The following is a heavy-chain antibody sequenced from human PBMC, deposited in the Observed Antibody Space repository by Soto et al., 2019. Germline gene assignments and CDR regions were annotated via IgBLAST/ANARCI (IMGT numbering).Heavy chain of an antibody. CDR3: AREGSRYNF. CDR2: IVPVFGRP. D-gene: IGHD5-12*01. V-gene: IGHV1-69*01. J-gene: IGHJ4*02. CDR1: GGSFSNFG. Sequence: QVQLVQSGAELKKPGSSVKVSCKASGGSFSNFGISWVRQAPGQGLEWMGGIVPVFGRPNYAQRFRGRLTITADESTSTGYMELISLRSDDTAVYYCAREGSRYNFWGQATQVTVSS.